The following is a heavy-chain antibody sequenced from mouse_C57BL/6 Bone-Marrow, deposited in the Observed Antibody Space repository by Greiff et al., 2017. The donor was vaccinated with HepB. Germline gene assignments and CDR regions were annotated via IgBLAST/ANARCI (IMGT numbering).Heavy chain of an antibody. J-gene: IGHJ3*01. V-gene: IGHV1-55*01. Sequence: VQLQQPGAELVKPGASVKMSCKASGYTFTSYWITWVKQRPGQGLEWIGDIYPGSGSTNYNEKFKSKATLTVDTSSSTAYMQLSSLTSEDSAVYYCARTDYSGSSYAWFAYWGQGTLVTVSA. CDR2: IYPGSGST. CDR3: ARTDYSGSSYAWFAY. CDR1: GYTFTSYW. D-gene: IGHD1-1*01.